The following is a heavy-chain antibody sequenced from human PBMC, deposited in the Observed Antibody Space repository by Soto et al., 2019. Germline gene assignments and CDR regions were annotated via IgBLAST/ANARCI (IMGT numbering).Heavy chain of an antibody. CDR2: IYYSGST. V-gene: IGHV4-59*01. CDR1: GGSISSYY. Sequence: TSETLSLTCTVSGGSISSYYWSWIRQPPGKGLEWIGYIYYSGSTNYNPSLKSRVTISVDTSKNQFSLKLSSVTAADTTVYYCARGRARAGGITIFGVVIPNWFDPWGQGTLVTVSS. J-gene: IGHJ5*02. CDR3: ARGRARAGGITIFGVVIPNWFDP. D-gene: IGHD3-3*01.